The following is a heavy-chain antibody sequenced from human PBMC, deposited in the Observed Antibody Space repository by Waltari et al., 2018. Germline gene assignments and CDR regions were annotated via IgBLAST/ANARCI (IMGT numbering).Heavy chain of an antibody. CDR3: ARLWLGTRNAFDI. D-gene: IGHD3-10*01. CDR2: IKQDGSEK. V-gene: IGHV3-7*01. J-gene: IGHJ3*02. CDR1: GYTFSSYW. Sequence: VQLVQSGAEVKKPGASVKVSCKASGYTFSSYWMSWVRQAPGKGLEWVANIKQDGSEKYYVDSVKGRFTISRDNAKNSLYLQMNSLRAEDTAVYYCARLWLGTRNAFDIWGQGTMVTVSS.